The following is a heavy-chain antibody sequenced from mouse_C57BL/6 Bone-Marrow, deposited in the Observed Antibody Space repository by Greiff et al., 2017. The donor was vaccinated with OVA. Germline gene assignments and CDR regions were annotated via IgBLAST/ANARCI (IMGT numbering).Heavy chain of an antibody. D-gene: IGHD5-1*01. Sequence: QVQLQQPGAELVKPGASVKLSCKASGYTFTSYWMHWVKQRPGQGLEWIGMIHPNSGSTNYNEKFKSKATLTVDKSSSTVYMELSRLTSEDSAVYFCARHATYLYYFDYWGQGTTLTVSS. CDR2: IHPNSGST. J-gene: IGHJ2*01. V-gene: IGHV1-64*01. CDR1: GYTFTSYW. CDR3: ARHATYLYYFDY.